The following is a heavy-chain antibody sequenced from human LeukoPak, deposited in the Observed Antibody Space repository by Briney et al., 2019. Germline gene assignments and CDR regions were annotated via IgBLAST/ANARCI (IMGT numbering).Heavy chain of an antibody. D-gene: IGHD3-10*01. CDR1: GFTFSSYS. CDR3: ARGDRGAEFDY. V-gene: IGHV3-48*04. Sequence: GSLRLSCAASGFTFSSYSMNWVRQAPGKGLEWVSYISSSSSTIYYADSVKGRFTISRDNAKNSLYLQMNSLRAEDTAVYYCARGDRGAEFDYWGQGTLVTVSS. CDR2: ISSSSSTI. J-gene: IGHJ4*02.